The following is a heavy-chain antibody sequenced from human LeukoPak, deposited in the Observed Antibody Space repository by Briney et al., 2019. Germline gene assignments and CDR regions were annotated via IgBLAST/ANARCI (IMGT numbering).Heavy chain of an antibody. CDR3: ARVCDDSSGCLDY. J-gene: IGHJ4*02. Sequence: PSETLSLTCTVSGGSIRSYYWSWIRQPPGKGLEWIGYIYYSGSTNYNPSLKSRVTISVDTSKNQFSLKLSSVTAADTAVYYCARVCDDSSGCLDYWGQGTLVTVSS. D-gene: IGHD3-22*01. V-gene: IGHV4-59*01. CDR2: IYYSGST. CDR1: GGSIRSYY.